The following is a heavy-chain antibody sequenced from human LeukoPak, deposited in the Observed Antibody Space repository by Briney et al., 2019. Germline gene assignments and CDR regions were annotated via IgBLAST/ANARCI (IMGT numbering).Heavy chain of an antibody. CDR2: INPNSGGT. Sequence: GASVKVSCKASGYTFTGYYMHWVRQAPGQGLEWMGWINPNSGGTNYAQKFQGRVTMTRDTSISTAYMELSRLRSDDTAVYYCARDQSPLYYYDSSGFDYWGQGTLVTVSS. J-gene: IGHJ4*02. D-gene: IGHD3-22*01. V-gene: IGHV1-2*02. CDR3: ARDQSPLYYYDSSGFDY. CDR1: GYTFTGYY.